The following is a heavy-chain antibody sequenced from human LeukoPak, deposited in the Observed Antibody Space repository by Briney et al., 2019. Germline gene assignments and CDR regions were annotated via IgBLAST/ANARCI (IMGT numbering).Heavy chain of an antibody. CDR1: GGTFSSYA. V-gene: IGHV1-69*13. D-gene: IGHD2-15*01. Sequence: SVTVSCKASGGTFSSYAISWVRQAPGQGLEWMGGIIPIFGTANYAQKFQGRVTITADESTSTAYMELSSLRSEDTAVYYCARGVANSAAFDIWGQGTMVTVSS. CDR2: IIPIFGTA. J-gene: IGHJ3*02. CDR3: ARGVANSAAFDI.